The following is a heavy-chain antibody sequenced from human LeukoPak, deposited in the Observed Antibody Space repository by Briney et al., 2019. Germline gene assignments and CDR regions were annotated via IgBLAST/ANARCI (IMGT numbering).Heavy chain of an antibody. CDR3: ARVRQLILDY. Sequence: SETLSLTCTVSGGSVSSGSYYWSWIRQPPGKGLEWIGYIYYSGSTNYNSSLKSRVTISVDTSKNQFSLKLSSVTAADTAVYYCARVRQLILDYWGQGTLVTVSS. D-gene: IGHD6-13*01. CDR1: GGSVSSGSYY. CDR2: IYYSGST. V-gene: IGHV4-61*01. J-gene: IGHJ4*02.